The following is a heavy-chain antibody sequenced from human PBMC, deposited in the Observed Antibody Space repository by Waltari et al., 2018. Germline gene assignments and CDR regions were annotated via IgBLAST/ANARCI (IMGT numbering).Heavy chain of an antibody. J-gene: IGHJ6*03. Sequence: QVQLVQSGAEVKKPGSSVKVSCQAAGGTFSSYANSRGRPGPGQGLEWMGGIIPIFGTANYAQKFQGRVTITADESTSTAYMELSSLRSEDTAVYYCARGSGGGANYYYYYMDVWGKGTTVTVSS. CDR1: GGTFSSYA. CDR2: IIPIFGTA. D-gene: IGHD3-10*01. CDR3: ARGSGGGANYYYYYMDV. V-gene: IGHV1-69*12.